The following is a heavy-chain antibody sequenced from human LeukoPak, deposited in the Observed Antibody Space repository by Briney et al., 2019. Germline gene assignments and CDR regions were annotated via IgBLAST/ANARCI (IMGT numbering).Heavy chain of an antibody. CDR2: IGANSAI. J-gene: IGHJ3*02. Sequence: GGSLRLSCAASGFTFSTYSMNWVHQAPGKGLEWVSYIGANSAIFYADSVKGRFTISRDNAKNSLSLQMNSLRDDDTAVYYCAREGYYGAFDIWGQGTMVTVSS. CDR3: AREGYYGAFDI. V-gene: IGHV3-48*02. CDR1: GFTFSTYS. D-gene: IGHD3-10*01.